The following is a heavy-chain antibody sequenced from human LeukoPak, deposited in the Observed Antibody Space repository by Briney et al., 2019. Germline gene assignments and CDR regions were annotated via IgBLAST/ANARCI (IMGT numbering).Heavy chain of an antibody. CDR1: GGSFIGYY. V-gene: IGHV4-34*01. J-gene: IGHJ4*02. CDR3: ARVPLRFLEPFDY. CDR2: TNHSGGA. Sequence: PSETLSLTCAVYGGSFIGYYWSWIRQPPGKGLEWIGETNHSGGANYNPSLKSRVTISADTSKSQFSLKLGSVTAADTAVYYCARVPLRFLEPFDYWGQGTLVTVSS. D-gene: IGHD3-3*01.